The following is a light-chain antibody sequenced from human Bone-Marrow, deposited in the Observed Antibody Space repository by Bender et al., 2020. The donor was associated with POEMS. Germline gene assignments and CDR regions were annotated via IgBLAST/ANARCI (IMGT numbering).Light chain of an antibody. CDR2: EVS. Sequence: QSALTQSASASGSPGQSVTISCTGTSSDVGAYNFVSWYQQHPGKVPKLMIFEVSERPSGVPDRFSGSKSGNTASLTVSGLQAEDEATYYCASYAGGNVVFGTGTKVTVL. V-gene: IGLV2-8*01. J-gene: IGLJ1*01. CDR1: SSDVGAYNF. CDR3: ASYAGGNVV.